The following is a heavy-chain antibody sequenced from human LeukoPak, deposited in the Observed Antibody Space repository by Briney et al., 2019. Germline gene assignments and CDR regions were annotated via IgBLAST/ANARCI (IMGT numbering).Heavy chain of an antibody. V-gene: IGHV3-21*01. Sequence: GRSLRLSCAASGFTFSSYSMNWVRQAPGKGLEWVSSISSSSSYIYYADSVKGRFTISRDNAKNSLYLQMNSLRAEDTAVYYCARAEKPWYFDLWGRGTLVTVSS. CDR1: GFTFSSYS. J-gene: IGHJ2*01. CDR2: ISSSSSYI. CDR3: ARAEKPWYFDL.